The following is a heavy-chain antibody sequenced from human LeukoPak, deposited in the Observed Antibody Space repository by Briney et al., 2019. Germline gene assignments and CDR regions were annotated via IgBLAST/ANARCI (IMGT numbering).Heavy chain of an antibody. J-gene: IGHJ4*02. Sequence: SETLSLTCAVSGYSISSGYYWGWIRQPPGKGLEWIGSIYHSGSTYYNPSLKSRVTISVDTSKNQFSLKLSSVTAADTAVYYCARGRLLRRITIFGVVQYYFDYWGQGTLVTVSS. CDR2: IYHSGST. CDR1: GYSISSGYY. D-gene: IGHD3-3*01. CDR3: ARGRLLRRITIFGVVQYYFDY. V-gene: IGHV4-38-2*01.